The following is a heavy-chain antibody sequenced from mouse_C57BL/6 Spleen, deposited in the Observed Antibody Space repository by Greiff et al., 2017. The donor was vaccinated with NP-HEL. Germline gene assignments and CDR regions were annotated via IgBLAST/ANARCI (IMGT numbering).Heavy chain of an antibody. D-gene: IGHD1-1*01. CDR3: ARNYGSSYGGRFAY. CDR1: GYTFTDYY. CDR2: INPNNGGT. J-gene: IGHJ3*01. Sequence: EVQLQQSGPELVKPGASVKISCKASGYTFTDYYMNWVKQSHGKSLEWIGDINPNNGGTSYNQKFKGKATLTVDKSSSTAYMELRSLTSEDSAVYYCARNYGSSYGGRFAYWGQGTLVTVSA. V-gene: IGHV1-26*01.